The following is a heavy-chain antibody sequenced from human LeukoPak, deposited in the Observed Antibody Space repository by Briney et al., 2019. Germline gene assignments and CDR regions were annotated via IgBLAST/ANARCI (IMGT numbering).Heavy chain of an antibody. CDR2: IYHSGST. V-gene: IGHV4-38-2*02. CDR3: ARDSPTVV. Sequence: SETLSLTCTVSGYSISSGYYWGWIRQPPGKGLEWIGSIYHSGSTYYNPSLKSRVTISVDTSKNQFSLKLSSVTAADTAVYYCARDSPTVVWGQGTLVTVSS. J-gene: IGHJ4*02. D-gene: IGHD2-15*01. CDR1: GYSISSGYY.